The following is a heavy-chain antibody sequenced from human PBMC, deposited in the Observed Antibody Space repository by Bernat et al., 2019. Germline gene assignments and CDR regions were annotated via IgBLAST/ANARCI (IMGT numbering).Heavy chain of an antibody. J-gene: IGHJ3*02. V-gene: IGHV1-24*01. D-gene: IGHD6-6*01. CDR1: GYTLTELS. CDR2: FDPEDGET. CDR3: ARDSRYSSSSDDAFDI. Sequence: QVQLVQSGAEVKKPGASVKVSCKVSGYTLTELSMHWVRQAPGKGLEWMGGFDPEDGETIYAQKFQGRVTMTEDTSTDTAYMELSSLRSDDTAVYYCARDSRYSSSSDDAFDIWGQGTMVTVSS.